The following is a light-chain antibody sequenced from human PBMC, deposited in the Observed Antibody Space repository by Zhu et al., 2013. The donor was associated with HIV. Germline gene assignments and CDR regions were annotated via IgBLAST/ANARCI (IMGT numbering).Light chain of an antibody. CDR1: QNVDID. J-gene: IGKJ2*01. CDR2: HAS. Sequence: EVVLTQSPATLSFSPGERVTLSCRASQNVDIDLGWYQQRPGQAPRLLIYHASRRATGVPDKFSGSGSGTDFTLTISSLDPEDSAVYYCQQRSYWPPTFGRGT. CDR3: QQRSYWPPT. V-gene: IGKV3-11*01.